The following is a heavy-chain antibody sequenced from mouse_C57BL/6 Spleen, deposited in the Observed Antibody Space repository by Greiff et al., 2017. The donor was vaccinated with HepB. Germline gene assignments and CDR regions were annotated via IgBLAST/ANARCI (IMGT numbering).Heavy chain of an antibody. D-gene: IGHD1-1*01. CDR3: ARHGSPYYFDY. V-gene: IGHV5-12*01. Sequence: EVKVEESGGGLVQPGGSLKLSCAASGFTFSDYYMYWVRQTPEKRLEWVAYISNGGGSTYYPDTVKGRFTISRDNAKNTLYLQMSRLKSEDTAMYYCARHGSPYYFDYWGQGTTLTVSS. J-gene: IGHJ2*01. CDR1: GFTFSDYY. CDR2: ISNGGGST.